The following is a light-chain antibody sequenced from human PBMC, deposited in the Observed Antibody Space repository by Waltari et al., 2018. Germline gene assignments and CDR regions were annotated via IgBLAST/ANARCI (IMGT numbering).Light chain of an antibody. J-gene: IGLJ2*01. CDR2: AVT. V-gene: IGLV2-23*02. CDR3: CSYLERTV. CDR1: SSDVGGYDL. Sequence: QSALTQPASVSGSPGQSITISCAGTSSDVGGYDLVSWYQHHPDKAPKPLIYAVTKRPSGVSNRFSGSKSGNPASLTISGLQAEDEATYYCCSYLERTVFGGGTKLTVL.